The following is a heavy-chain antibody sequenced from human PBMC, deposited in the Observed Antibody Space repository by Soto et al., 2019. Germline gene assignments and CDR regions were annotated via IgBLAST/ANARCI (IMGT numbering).Heavy chain of an antibody. V-gene: IGHV3-23*01. CDR2: ISGSGSNT. CDR3: ARDRATFDY. CDR1: GFTFTSYA. J-gene: IGHJ4*02. D-gene: IGHD1-26*01. Sequence: GGSLRLSCAASGFTFTSYAMSWVRLTPGRGLEWVSAISGSGSNTFYADSVRGRFTISRDNSKNTVFLQMNNLRAEDTAVYFCARDRATFDYWGQGTRVTVSS.